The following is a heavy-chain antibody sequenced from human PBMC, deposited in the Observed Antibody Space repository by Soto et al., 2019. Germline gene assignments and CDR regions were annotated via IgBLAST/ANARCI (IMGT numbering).Heavy chain of an antibody. J-gene: IGHJ3*01. V-gene: IGHV4-4*02. CDR3: PSLTLVPGIYAFDF. CDR2: IYYSGST. Sequence: QVQLQESGPGLVKPSGTLSLTCAVSGGSISSSNWWSWVRQPPGKGLGWIGEIYYSGSTNYNPSRTRRLTLSVNQPKIQSPLKLSSVLAADAAVYYCPSLTLVPGIYAFDFWGQGTMVTVSS. CDR1: GGSISSSNW. D-gene: IGHD6-13*01.